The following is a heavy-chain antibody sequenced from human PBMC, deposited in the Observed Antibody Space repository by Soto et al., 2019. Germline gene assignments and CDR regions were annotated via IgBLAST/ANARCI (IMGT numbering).Heavy chain of an antibody. CDR3: ARDIIPPYCSSTSCYGPHFDY. CDR1: AGSISSGGYY. D-gene: IGHD2-2*01. Sequence: SETQSLTCTVSAGSISSGGYYWSWIRQHPGKGLEWIGYIYYSGSTYYNPSLKSRVTISVDTSKKQFSLKLSSVTAADTAVYYCARDIIPPYCSSTSCYGPHFDYWGQGTLVTVSS. J-gene: IGHJ4*02. V-gene: IGHV4-31*03. CDR2: IYYSGST.